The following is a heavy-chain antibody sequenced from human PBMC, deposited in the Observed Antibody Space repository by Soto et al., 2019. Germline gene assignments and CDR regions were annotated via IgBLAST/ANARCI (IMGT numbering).Heavy chain of an antibody. D-gene: IGHD3-9*01. CDR3: ARGMAEEQIFYYFDY. CDR2: IYYSGNT. V-gene: IGHV4-39*02. J-gene: IGHJ4*02. CDR1: GGSISSSDYS. Sequence: SETLSLTCTVSGGSISSSDYSWGWVRQPPGKELEWVGTIYYSGNTYYNPNLKSRITISVDTSKKHFYLKLSSVTAADTSVYYCARGMAEEQIFYYFDYWGQGALVTVSS.